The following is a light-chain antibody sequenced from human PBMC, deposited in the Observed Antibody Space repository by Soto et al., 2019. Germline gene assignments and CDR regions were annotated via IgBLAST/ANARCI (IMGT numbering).Light chain of an antibody. CDR1: QGISNY. Sequence: DIQMTQSPSSLSASVGDRVTITCRASQGISNYLAWYQQKPGKDPKLLISGASTLQSGVPSRFRGSGSGTVFTLTISSLQPEDVATYYCQKYNSAPLTFDGGTKVEIK. J-gene: IGKJ4*01. CDR3: QKYNSAPLT. V-gene: IGKV1-27*01. CDR2: GAS.